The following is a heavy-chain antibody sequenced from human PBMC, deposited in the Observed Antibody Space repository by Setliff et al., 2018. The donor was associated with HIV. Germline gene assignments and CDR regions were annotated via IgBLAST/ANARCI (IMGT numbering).Heavy chain of an antibody. V-gene: IGHV3-33*08. CDR1: GFTFSSYE. J-gene: IGHJ3*02. CDR2: IGYDEKKK. Sequence: GGSLRLSCAASGFTFSSYEMNWVRQAPGKGLEWVTFIGYDEKKKFYVVSVKGRFTISRDNSRNTLYLQMNSLRDEDTAVYYCARDYKRGRYYDSSGYESDAFDIWGQGTMVTVSS. D-gene: IGHD3-22*01. CDR3: ARDYKRGRYYDSSGYESDAFDI.